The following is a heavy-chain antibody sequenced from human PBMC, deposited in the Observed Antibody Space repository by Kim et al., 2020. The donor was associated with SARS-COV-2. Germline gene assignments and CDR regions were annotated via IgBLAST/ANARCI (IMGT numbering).Heavy chain of an antibody. V-gene: IGHV4-34*01. Sequence: LKSRVTISVDTSKNQFSLKLSSVTAADTAVYYCARDYSNYFGSAPSFDYWGQGTLVTVSS. J-gene: IGHJ4*02. CDR3: ARDYSNYFGSAPSFDY. D-gene: IGHD4-4*01.